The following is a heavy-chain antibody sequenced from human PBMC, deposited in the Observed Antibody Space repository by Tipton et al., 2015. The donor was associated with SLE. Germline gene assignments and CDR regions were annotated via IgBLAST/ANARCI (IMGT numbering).Heavy chain of an antibody. CDR3: SRLGRDSSCPWYRLY. CDR1: GYTFTSYD. CDR2: MNPNSGNT. D-gene: IGHD3-22*01. J-gene: IGHJ1*01. V-gene: IGHV1-8*01. Sequence: QVQLVQSGPEVKKPGASVKVSCKASGYTFTSYDINWVRQATGQGLEWMGWMNPNSGNTGYAQKYQGRVTMTRNTSISTAYMELGCLRSEATSVYYCSRLGRDSSCPWYRLYWGQGTLVTVSS.